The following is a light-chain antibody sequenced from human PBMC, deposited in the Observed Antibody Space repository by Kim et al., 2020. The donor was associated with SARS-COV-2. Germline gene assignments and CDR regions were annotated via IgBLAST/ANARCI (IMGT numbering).Light chain of an antibody. CDR1: SSDVGAYNY. CDR2: DVS. Sequence: QSALTQPRSVSGSPGQSVTISCTGTSSDVGAYNYVSWYQQHPGKAPKLMIYDVSKRPSGVPDRFSGSKSGNTTSLTISGLQAEDEADYYYYPYAGTYIVLFGGGPQLTVL. J-gene: IGLJ2*01. CDR3: YPYAGTYIVL. V-gene: IGLV2-11*01.